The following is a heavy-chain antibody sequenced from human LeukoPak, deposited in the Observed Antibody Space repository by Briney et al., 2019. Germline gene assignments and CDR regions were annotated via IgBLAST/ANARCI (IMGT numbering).Heavy chain of an antibody. Sequence: PGGSLRLSCAASGFTFGDYGMSWVRQAPGKGLEWVSGINWNGGSTGYADSVKGRFTISRDNAKNSLYLQMNSLRAEDTALYYCARARGDGHNRIYYYYYYMDVWGKGTTVTVSS. J-gene: IGHJ6*03. CDR3: ARARGDGHNRIYYYYYYMDV. D-gene: IGHD5-24*01. V-gene: IGHV3-20*04. CDR2: INWNGGST. CDR1: GFTFGDYG.